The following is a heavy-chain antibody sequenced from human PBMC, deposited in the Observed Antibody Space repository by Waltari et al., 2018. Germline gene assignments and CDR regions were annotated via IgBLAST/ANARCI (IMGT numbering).Heavy chain of an antibody. CDR1: GGSFSVYY. J-gene: IGHJ4*02. CDR3: ASLGPGRFWARD. V-gene: IGHV4-34*01. D-gene: IGHD3-10*01. CDR2: INHSGST. Sequence: QVQLQQWGAGLLKPSETLSLTCAVYGGSFSVYYWSWIRQPPGKGLEWIGEINHSGSTNYNPSLKSRVTISVDTSKNQFSLKLSSVTAADTAVYYCASLGPGRFWARDWGQGTLVTVSS.